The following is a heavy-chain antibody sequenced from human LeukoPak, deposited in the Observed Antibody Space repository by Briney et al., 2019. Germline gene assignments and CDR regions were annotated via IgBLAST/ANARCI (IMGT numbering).Heavy chain of an antibody. J-gene: IGHJ4*02. Sequence: SETLSLTCTVSGVSISSYYWSWIRQPPGKGLEWIGYISDSGSTNYNPSLKSRVTISVETSKNQFSLRLSSVTATDTAVYFCSRHVYRKTSAGTNYFDYWGQGTLVTVAS. CDR3: SRHVYRKTSAGTNYFDY. CDR2: ISDSGST. CDR1: GVSISSYY. D-gene: IGHD1-1*01. V-gene: IGHV4-59*08.